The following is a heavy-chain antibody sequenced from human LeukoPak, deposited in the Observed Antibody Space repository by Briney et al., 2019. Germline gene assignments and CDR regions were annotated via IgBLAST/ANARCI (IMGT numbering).Heavy chain of an antibody. V-gene: IGHV3-30*18. D-gene: IGHD1-26*01. CDR1: GFTFSSYG. Sequence: PGGSLRLSCAASGFTFSSYGMHWVRQAPGKGLEWVAVISYDGSNKYYADSVKGRFTISRDNSKSTLYLQMNSLRAEDTAVYYCAKDPSGSYLRGYFDYWGQGTLVTVSS. CDR2: ISYDGSNK. CDR3: AKDPSGSYLRGYFDY. J-gene: IGHJ4*02.